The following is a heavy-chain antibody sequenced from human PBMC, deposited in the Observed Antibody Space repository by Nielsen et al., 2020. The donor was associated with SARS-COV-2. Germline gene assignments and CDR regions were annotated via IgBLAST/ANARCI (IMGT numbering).Heavy chain of an antibody. CDR2: INPNSGGT. V-gene: IGHV1-2*04. J-gene: IGHJ3*02. CDR3: ARSFRVVTYDDAFDI. D-gene: IGHD3-3*01. CDR1: GYTFTGYY. Sequence: ASVKVSCKASGYTFTGYYMHWVRQAPGQGLEWMGRINPNSGGTNYAQKFQGWVTMTRDTSISTAYMELSRLRSDDTAVYYCARSFRVVTYDDAFDIWGQGTMVTVSS.